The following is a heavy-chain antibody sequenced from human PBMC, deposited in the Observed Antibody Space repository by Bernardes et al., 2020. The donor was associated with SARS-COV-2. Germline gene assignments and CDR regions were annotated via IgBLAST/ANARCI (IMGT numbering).Heavy chain of an antibody. V-gene: IGHV3-23*01. CDR3: ATEYSNLDYYFDY. CDR2: ISGSGSNT. CDR1: GFSYSSYA. D-gene: IGHD6-6*01. Sequence: SLKLFCASCGFSYSSYAMNWVRQAPGKGLEWVSSISGSGSNTYYADSVKGRFTISRDNSKNTLYLQMNSLRAEDTAVYYCATEYSNLDYYFDYWGQGTLVTVSS. J-gene: IGHJ4*02.